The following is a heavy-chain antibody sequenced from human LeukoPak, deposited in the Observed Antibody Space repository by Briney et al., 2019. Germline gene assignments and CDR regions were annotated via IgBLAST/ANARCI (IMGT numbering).Heavy chain of an antibody. J-gene: IGHJ4*02. V-gene: IGHV3-9*01. CDR3: AKVDSSGFASEFDY. Sequence: GGSLRLSCAASGFTFDDYAMHWVRQAPGKGLEWVSGISWNSGSIGYADSVKGRFTISRDNAKNSLYLQMNSLRAEDTALYYCAKVDSSGFASEFDYWGQGTLVTVSS. CDR1: GFTFDDYA. D-gene: IGHD3-22*01. CDR2: ISWNSGSI.